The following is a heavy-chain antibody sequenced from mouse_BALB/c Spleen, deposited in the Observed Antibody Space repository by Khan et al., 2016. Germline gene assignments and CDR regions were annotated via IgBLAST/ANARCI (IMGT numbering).Heavy chain of an antibody. D-gene: IGHD2-4*01. CDR1: GYSITSDYA. CDR3: ARYDYDRGYFDY. J-gene: IGHJ2*01. V-gene: IGHV3-2*02. CDR2: ISYSGST. Sequence: EVELVESGPGLVKPSQSLSLTCTVTGYSITSDYAWNWIRQFPGNKLEWMGYISYSGSTSYNPSLKSRISITRDTSKNQFFLQLNSVATEDTATDYCARYDYDRGYFDYWGQGTTLTVSS.